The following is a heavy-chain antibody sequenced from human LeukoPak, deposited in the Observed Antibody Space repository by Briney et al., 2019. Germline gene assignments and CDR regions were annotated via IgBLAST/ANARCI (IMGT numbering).Heavy chain of an antibody. CDR1: GGSISSSSYY. V-gene: IGHV4-39*01. Sequence: SETLSLTCTVSGGSISSSSYYWGWIRQPPGKGLEWIGSIYYSGSTNYNPSLKSRVTISVDTSKNQFSLKLSPVTAADTAVYYCARHNVRVSAAADLDYWGQGTLVTVSS. CDR3: ARHNVRVSAAADLDY. CDR2: IYYSGST. J-gene: IGHJ4*02. D-gene: IGHD6-13*01.